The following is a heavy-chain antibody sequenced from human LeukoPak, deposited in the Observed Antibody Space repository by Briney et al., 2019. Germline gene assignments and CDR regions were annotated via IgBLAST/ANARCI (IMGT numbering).Heavy chain of an antibody. CDR2: IYYSGST. V-gene: IGHV4-39*01. CDR3: ARQVVAVAGTGYFDY. CDR1: GGSIRSSSYY. D-gene: IGHD6-19*01. Sequence: SETLSLTCTVSGGSIRSSSYYWGLIRQPPGKGLEWIGSIYYSGSTYYNASLKSRGTISVDTSKNQFSLKLNSVTAADTAVYFCARQVVAVAGTGYFDYWGQGTLVTASS. J-gene: IGHJ4*02.